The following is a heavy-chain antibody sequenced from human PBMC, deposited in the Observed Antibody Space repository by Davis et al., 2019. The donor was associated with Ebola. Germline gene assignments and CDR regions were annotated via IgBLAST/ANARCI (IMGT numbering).Heavy chain of an antibody. CDR2: ISYDGSNK. J-gene: IGHJ6*03. D-gene: IGHD3/OR15-3a*01. CDR1: GFTFSSYA. V-gene: IGHV3-30-3*01. Sequence: PGGSLRLSCAASGFTFSSYAMHWVRQAPGKGLEWVAVISYDGSNKYYADSVKGRFTISRDNSKNTLYLQMNSLRAEDTAVYYCARVAALGHFYYMDVWGKGTTVTVSS. CDR3: ARVAALGHFYYMDV.